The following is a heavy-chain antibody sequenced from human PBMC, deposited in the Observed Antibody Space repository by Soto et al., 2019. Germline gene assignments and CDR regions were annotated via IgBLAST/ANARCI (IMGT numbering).Heavy chain of an antibody. J-gene: IGHJ6*03. D-gene: IGHD6-19*01. CDR3: ARDPLGSGWYDPDYYYYYMDV. V-gene: IGHV1-3*01. Sequence: ASVKVSCKASGYTFTSYAMRWVRQAPGQRLEWMGWINAGNGNTKYSQKFQGRVTITRDTSASTAYMELSSLRSEDTAVYYCARDPLGSGWYDPDYYYYYMDVWGKGTTVTVSS. CDR1: GYTFTSYA. CDR2: INAGNGNT.